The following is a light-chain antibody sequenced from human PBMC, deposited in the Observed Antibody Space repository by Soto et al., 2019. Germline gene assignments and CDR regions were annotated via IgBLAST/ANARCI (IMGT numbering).Light chain of an antibody. V-gene: IGLV4-69*01. CDR1: SGHSNYA. J-gene: IGLJ2*01. Sequence: QPVLTQSPSASASLGASVKLTCTLSSGHSNYAIAWHQQQPEKGPRYLMKLNSDGSHSKGAGIPDRFSGSSSGAERYLTISSLQSEDEADYYCQTWGTGLYVVFGGGTKVTVL. CDR3: QTWGTGLYVV. CDR2: LNSDGSH.